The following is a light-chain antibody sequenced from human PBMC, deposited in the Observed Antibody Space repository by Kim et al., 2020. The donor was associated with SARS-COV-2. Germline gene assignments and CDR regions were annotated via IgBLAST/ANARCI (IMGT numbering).Light chain of an antibody. CDR3: QVWDSSSDHRV. CDR2: YDS. Sequence: APGKAARITWGGNNIGSKSVHWYQRKPGQAPVLVIYYDSDRPSGIPERFSGSNSGNTATLTISRVEAGDEADYYCQVWDSSSDHRVFGGGTQLTVL. V-gene: IGLV3-21*04. J-gene: IGLJ3*02. CDR1: NIGSKS.